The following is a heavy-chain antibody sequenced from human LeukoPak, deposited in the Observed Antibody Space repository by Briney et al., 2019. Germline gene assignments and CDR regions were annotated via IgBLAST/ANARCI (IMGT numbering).Heavy chain of an antibody. CDR3: ASDLAPRDGMDV. CDR2: INAGNGNT. V-gene: IGHV1-3*01. Sequence: ASVKVSCKASGYTFTSYAMHWVRQAPGQRLEWMGWINAGNGNTKYSQKFQGRVTITRDTSASTAYMELSSLRSEDTAVYYCASDLAPRDGMDVWGQGTTVTVSS. J-gene: IGHJ6*02. CDR1: GYTFTSYA.